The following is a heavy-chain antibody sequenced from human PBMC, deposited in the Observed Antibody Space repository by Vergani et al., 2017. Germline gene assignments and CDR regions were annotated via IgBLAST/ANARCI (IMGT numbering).Heavy chain of an antibody. CDR1: GFTFSSYG. Sequence: QVQLVESGGGVVQPGRSLRLSCAASGFTFSSYGMHWVRQAPGKGLEWVAVIWYDGSNKYYADSVKGRFTISRDNSKNTLYLQMNSLRAEDTAVYYCAKYSSGWHEYFQHWGQGTLVTVSS. J-gene: IGHJ1*01. V-gene: IGHV3-33*06. CDR3: AKYSSGWHEYFQH. D-gene: IGHD6-19*01. CDR2: IWYDGSNK.